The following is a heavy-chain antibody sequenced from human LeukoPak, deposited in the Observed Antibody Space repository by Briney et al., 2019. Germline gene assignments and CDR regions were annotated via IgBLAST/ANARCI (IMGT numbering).Heavy chain of an antibody. Sequence: GESLKISCHGSGYAFPSYYIGWVRQMPGKGLEWMGHIFPGDSDTRYSPSFRGHVTISADESTSTAYLQWISLEPSDTAMYYCARRFDFHDGEAVQRYFDIWGRGTLVTVSS. V-gene: IGHV5-51*01. CDR2: IFPGDSDT. CDR1: GYAFPSYY. D-gene: IGHD2-21*01. CDR3: ARRFDFHDGEAVQRYFDI. J-gene: IGHJ2*01.